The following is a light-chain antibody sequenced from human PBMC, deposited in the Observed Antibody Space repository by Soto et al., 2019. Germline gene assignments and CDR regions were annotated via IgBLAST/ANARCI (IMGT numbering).Light chain of an antibody. V-gene: IGLV1-40*01. CDR1: SSNIGAGSD. CDR3: QSYDSSLSGSV. J-gene: IGLJ2*01. CDR2: ANN. Sequence: QSVLTQPPSVSGAPGQSVTISCTGSSSNIGAGSDVHWYQHLPGTPPKVLIYANNNRPSGVPDRFSGSKSGTSASLSITGLQAEEEADYYCQSYDSSLSGSVFGGGTKVTVL.